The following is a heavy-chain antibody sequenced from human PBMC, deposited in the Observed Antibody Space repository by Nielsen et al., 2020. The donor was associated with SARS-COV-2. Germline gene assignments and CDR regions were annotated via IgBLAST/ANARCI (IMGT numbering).Heavy chain of an antibody. D-gene: IGHD3-22*01. CDR3: ARDTTSSGPGFSIFDP. CDR1: GGSISSYY. J-gene: IGHJ5*02. CDR2: IYTSGST. Sequence: SETLSLTCTVSGGSISSYYWNWIRQPAGKGLEWIGRIYTSGSTNYNPSLKSRITMSVDTSKNQFSLKLSSVTASDTAVYYCARDTTSSGPGFSIFDPWGQGTLVTVSS. V-gene: IGHV4-4*07.